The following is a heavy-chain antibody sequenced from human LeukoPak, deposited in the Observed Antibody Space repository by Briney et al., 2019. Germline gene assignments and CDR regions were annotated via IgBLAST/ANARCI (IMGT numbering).Heavy chain of an antibody. D-gene: IGHD6-13*01. V-gene: IGHV3-33*01. CDR2: IWYDGIYK. CDR1: GFTFSNYG. Sequence: GGTLRLSCAASGFTFSNYGMHWVRQAPGKGLERVAVIWYDGIYKYYADSVKARFTLSRDNSKNTLFLQINSLRPEDTAVYFCARDLTQLALFDYWGQGTLVTVSS. J-gene: IGHJ4*02. CDR3: ARDLTQLALFDY.